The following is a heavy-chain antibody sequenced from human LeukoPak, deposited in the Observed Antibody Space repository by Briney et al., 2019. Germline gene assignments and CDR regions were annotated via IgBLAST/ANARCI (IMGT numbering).Heavy chain of an antibody. CDR1: GFTFSSYA. Sequence: HPGGSLRLSCAASGFTFSSYAMHWVRQAPGKGLEWVAVISYDGSNKYYADSVKGRFTISRDNAKSTLSLQMNSLRAEDTAIYYCATYRQVLLPFESWGQGTLVTVSS. CDR2: ISYDGSNK. V-gene: IGHV3-30*04. D-gene: IGHD2-8*02. CDR3: ATYRQVLLPFES. J-gene: IGHJ4*02.